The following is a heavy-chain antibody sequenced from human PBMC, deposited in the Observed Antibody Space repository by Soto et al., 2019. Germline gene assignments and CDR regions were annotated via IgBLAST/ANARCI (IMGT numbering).Heavy chain of an antibody. CDR1: GYTFTSYY. CDR3: ARASPPDYSNYPYYYYYYMDV. CDR2: INPSGGST. D-gene: IGHD4-4*01. Sequence: ASVKVSCKASGYTFTSYYMHWVRQAPGQGLEWMGIINPSGGSTSYAQKFQGRVTMTRDTSTSTVYMELSSLGSEDTAVYYCARASPPDYSNYPYYYYYYMDVWGKGTTVTVSS. V-gene: IGHV1-46*03. J-gene: IGHJ6*03.